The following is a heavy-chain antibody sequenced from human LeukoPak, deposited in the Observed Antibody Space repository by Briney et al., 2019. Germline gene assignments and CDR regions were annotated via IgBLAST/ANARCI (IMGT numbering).Heavy chain of an antibody. Sequence: GRSLRLSCAASGFTFSSYAMHWVRQAPGKGLEWVAVISYDGSNKYYADSVKGRFTISRDNSKNTLYLQMNSLRAEDTAVYYCAKAEYDGSYDYWGQGTLVTVSS. CDR2: ISYDGSNK. CDR1: GFTFSSYA. J-gene: IGHJ4*02. V-gene: IGHV3-30*04. CDR3: AKAEYDGSYDY. D-gene: IGHD1-26*01.